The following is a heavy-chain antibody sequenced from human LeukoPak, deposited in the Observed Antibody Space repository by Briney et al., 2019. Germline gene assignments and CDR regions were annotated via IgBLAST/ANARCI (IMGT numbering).Heavy chain of an antibody. J-gene: IGHJ4*02. Sequence: ASVKVSCKLSGYTLTELSMHWVRQAPGKGLKRMGGFDPEDGETIYAQKFQGRVTMTEDTSTDTAYMELSSLRSEDTAVYYCATGIIGWFGELTPSTFDYWGQGTLVTVSS. CDR2: FDPEDGET. CDR1: GYTLTELS. V-gene: IGHV1-24*01. CDR3: ATGIIGWFGELTPSTFDY. D-gene: IGHD3-10*01.